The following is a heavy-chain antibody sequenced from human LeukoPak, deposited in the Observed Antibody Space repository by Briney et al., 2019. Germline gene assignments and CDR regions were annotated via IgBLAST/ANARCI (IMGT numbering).Heavy chain of an antibody. CDR2: ISSSSSYI. D-gene: IGHD2-8*01. V-gene: IGHV3-21*01. Sequence: GGSLRLSCAASGFTFSSYWMSWVRQAPGKGLEWVSSISSSSSYIYYADSVKGRFTISRDNAKNSLYLQMNSLRAEDTAVYYCARDLWGFCTNGVCQDYWGQGTLVTVSS. J-gene: IGHJ4*02. CDR3: ARDLWGFCTNGVCQDY. CDR1: GFTFSSYW.